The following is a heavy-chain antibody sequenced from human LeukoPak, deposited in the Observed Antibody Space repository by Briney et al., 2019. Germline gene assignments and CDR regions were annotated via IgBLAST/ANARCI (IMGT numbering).Heavy chain of an antibody. D-gene: IGHD6-13*01. Sequence: GGSLRLSCAASGFTFSSYWMNWVRQAPGKGLEWVAIIKQDGSEKYYVDSVKGRFTISRDNAKNTLYLQMNSLRAEDTAVYYCARDIAHYYMDVWGKGTTVTVSS. CDR2: IKQDGSEK. CDR3: ARDIAHYYMDV. J-gene: IGHJ6*03. CDR1: GFTFSSYW. V-gene: IGHV3-7*01.